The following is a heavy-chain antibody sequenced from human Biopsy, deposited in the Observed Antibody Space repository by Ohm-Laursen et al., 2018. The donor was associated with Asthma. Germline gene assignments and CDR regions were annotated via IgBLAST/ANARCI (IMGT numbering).Heavy chain of an antibody. CDR1: GFTFSGYS. J-gene: IGHJ4*02. V-gene: IGHV3-48*01. CDR3: ARDAWELQKPYAYYFDY. Sequence: SLRLSCSAFGFTFSGYSMNWVRQAPGKGLEWVSYINYKSSSIYYADSVKGRFTISRDNSKNTLYLQMNSLRAEDTAVYYCARDAWELQKPYAYYFDYWGQGTLVTVSS. D-gene: IGHD1-26*01. CDR2: INYKSSSI.